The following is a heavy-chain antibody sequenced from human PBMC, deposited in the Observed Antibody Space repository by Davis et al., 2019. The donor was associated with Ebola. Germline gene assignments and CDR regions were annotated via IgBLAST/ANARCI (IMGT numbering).Heavy chain of an antibody. CDR3: ARGGVERIASRWWFDP. V-gene: IGHV1-2*02. D-gene: IGHD6-6*01. CDR1: GYTLSGHY. CDR2: INPNNGDR. Sequence: ASVKVSCKASGYTLSGHYIHWVRQAPGHGLEWLGWINPNNGDRNHEQKLQGRVSLTRDTTSSTAYMELSSLTSDDTAVYYCARGGVERIASRWWFDPWGQGTLVTVSS. J-gene: IGHJ5*02.